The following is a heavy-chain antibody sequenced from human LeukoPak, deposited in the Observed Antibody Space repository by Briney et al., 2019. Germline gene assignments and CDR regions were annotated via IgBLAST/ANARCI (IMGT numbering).Heavy chain of an antibody. CDR1: GYTFTSYA. J-gene: IGHJ6*03. V-gene: IGHV1-3*03. D-gene: IGHD5-12*01. Sequence: ASVKVSCKASGYTFTSYAMHWVRQAPGQRLEWMGWINAGNGNTKYSQEFQGRVTITRDTSASTAYMELSSLRPEDTAVYYCAKGSGYEAQYYYYYMDVWGKGTTVTIS. CDR3: AKGSGYEAQYYYYYMDV. CDR2: INAGNGNT.